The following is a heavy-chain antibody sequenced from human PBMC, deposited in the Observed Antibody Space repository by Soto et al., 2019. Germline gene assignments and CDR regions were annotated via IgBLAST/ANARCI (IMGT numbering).Heavy chain of an antibody. CDR1: GFTFSSYS. J-gene: IGHJ5*02. V-gene: IGHV3-48*02. CDR2: ISSSSSTI. CDR3: ARESPALNWFDP. Sequence: EVQLVESGGGLIQRGGSLRLSCTASGFTFSSYSMNWVRQAPGKGLEGVSYISSSSSTIYYADSVKGRFTISRDNAKNSLYLQMNSLRDEDTAVYYCARESPALNWFDPWGQGTLVTVSS.